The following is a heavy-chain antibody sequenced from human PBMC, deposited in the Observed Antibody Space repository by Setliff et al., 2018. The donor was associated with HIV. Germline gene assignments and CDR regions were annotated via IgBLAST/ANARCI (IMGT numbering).Heavy chain of an antibody. CDR1: GGTFSSYA. CDR3: AREGVSLWFGELPSSYYMDV. CDR2: IIPIFGTS. Sequence: AASVKVSCKASGGTFSSYAISWVRQAPGQGLEWMGGIIPIFGTSNYPQKFQGRVTITADESTSTAYMELSSLRSEDTAVYYCAREGVSLWFGELPSSYYMDVWGKGTTVTVSS. J-gene: IGHJ6*03. V-gene: IGHV1-69*13. D-gene: IGHD3-10*01.